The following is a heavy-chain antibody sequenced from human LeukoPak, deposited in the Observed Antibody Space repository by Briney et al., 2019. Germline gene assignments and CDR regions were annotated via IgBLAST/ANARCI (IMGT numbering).Heavy chain of an antibody. Sequence: SETLSLTCTVSGGSISSYYWSWIRQPPGKGLEWIGYIYYSGSTNYNPSLKSRVTISVDTSKNQYSLKLSSVTAADTAVYYCARALRGTLDVWGQGTTVTVSS. CDR1: GGSISSYY. CDR2: IYYSGST. D-gene: IGHD1-1*01. CDR3: ARALRGTLDV. V-gene: IGHV4-59*01. J-gene: IGHJ6*02.